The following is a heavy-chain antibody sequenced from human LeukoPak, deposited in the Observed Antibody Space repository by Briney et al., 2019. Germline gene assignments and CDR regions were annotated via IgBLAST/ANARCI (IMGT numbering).Heavy chain of an antibody. J-gene: IGHJ4*02. V-gene: IGHV3-7*01. D-gene: IGHD6-6*01. CDR2: INQDGSEE. CDR3: ARVVVVEASYYFDY. Sequence: GGSLRLSCAASGFTFSHYWMTWVRQAPGKGLEWVSQINQDGSEEYYMDSVKARFTISRDNAKNSLYLQMNSLRAEDTAVYYCARVVVVEASYYFDYWGQGTLVTVSS. CDR1: GFTFSHYW.